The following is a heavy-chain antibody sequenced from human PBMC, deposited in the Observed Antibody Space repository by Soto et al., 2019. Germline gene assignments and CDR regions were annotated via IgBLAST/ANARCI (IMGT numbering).Heavy chain of an antibody. CDR3: ATAIADDAFDI. J-gene: IGHJ3*02. D-gene: IGHD2-2*01. Sequence: QVQLVQSGAEVKKPGASVKVSCKASGYTFTSYAMHWVRQAPGQRLEWMGWINAGNGNTKYSQKFQGRVTITRDTSASIAYMELSSLRFEDTAVYFCATAIADDAFDIWGRGTMVTVSS. V-gene: IGHV1-3*01. CDR1: GYTFTSYA. CDR2: INAGNGNT.